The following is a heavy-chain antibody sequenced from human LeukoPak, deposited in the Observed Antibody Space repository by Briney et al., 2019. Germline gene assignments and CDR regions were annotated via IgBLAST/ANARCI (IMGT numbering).Heavy chain of an antibody. D-gene: IGHD5-12*01. CDR3: ARRDIVAANRPFDY. CDR2: MDPSGNS. Sequence: SETLSLTCSVSGGSISTYLWSWIRQSAGKGLEWVGRMDPSGNSYYNPSLKSRVTISVDRSKNQFSLKLSSVTAADTAVYYCARRDIVAANRPFDYWGQGTLVTVSS. CDR1: GGSISTYL. V-gene: IGHV4-4*07. J-gene: IGHJ4*02.